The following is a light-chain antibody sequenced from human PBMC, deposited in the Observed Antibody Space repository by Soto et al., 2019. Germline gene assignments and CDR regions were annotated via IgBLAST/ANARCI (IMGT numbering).Light chain of an antibody. CDR2: KSF. CDR3: QQYDSYPPT. J-gene: IGKJ5*01. Sequence: DIQMTQSPSTLSASVGDRFSITFRASQSISSWLAWYQQKPGKAPKLLIYKSFSLQSGVPSRFSGSGSGTELTLTISSLQPDDFATYYCQQYDSYPPTFGQGTRLEIK. V-gene: IGKV1-5*03. CDR1: QSISSW.